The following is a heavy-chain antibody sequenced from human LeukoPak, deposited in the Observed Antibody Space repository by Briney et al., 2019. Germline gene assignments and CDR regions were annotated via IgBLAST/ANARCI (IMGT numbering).Heavy chain of an antibody. Sequence: ASVKVSCKASGYTFTGYYMHWVRQAPGQGLEWMGWINPNSGGTNYAQKFQGRVTMTRDTSISTAYMELSRLRSDDTAVYYCARGAYHYGDYASVSDYWGQGTLVTVSS. CDR3: ARGAYHYGDYASVSDY. CDR1: GYTFTGYY. D-gene: IGHD4-17*01. V-gene: IGHV1-2*02. J-gene: IGHJ4*02. CDR2: INPNSGGT.